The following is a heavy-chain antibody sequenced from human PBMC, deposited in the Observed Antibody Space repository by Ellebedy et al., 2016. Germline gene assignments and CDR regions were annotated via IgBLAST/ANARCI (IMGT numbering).Heavy chain of an antibody. CDR3: AARGRVTAITT. Sequence: GGSLRLSXAASGFTFSSYSMNWVRQAPGKGLEWVSSISSSSSYIYYADSVKGRFTISRDNAKNSLYLQMNSLRAEDTAVYYCAARGRVTAITTWGQGTLVTVSS. D-gene: IGHD2-21*02. CDR2: ISSSSSYI. V-gene: IGHV3-21*04. J-gene: IGHJ4*02. CDR1: GFTFSSYS.